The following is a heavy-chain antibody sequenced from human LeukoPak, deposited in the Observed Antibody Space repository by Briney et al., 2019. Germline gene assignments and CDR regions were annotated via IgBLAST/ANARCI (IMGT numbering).Heavy chain of an antibody. CDR1: GGSISSSSYY. CDR3: ARRGGGNSENYYFDY. V-gene: IGHV4-39*01. D-gene: IGHD4-23*01. CDR2: IYYSGST. Sequence: PSETLSLTCTVSGGSISSSSYYWGWIRQPPGKGLEWIGSIYYSGSTYYNPSLKSRVTISVDTSKNQFSLKLRSVTAADTAVYYCARRGGGNSENYYFDYWGQGTLVTVSS. J-gene: IGHJ4*02.